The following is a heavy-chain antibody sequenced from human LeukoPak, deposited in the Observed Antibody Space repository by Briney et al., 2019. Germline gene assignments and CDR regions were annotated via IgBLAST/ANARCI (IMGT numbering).Heavy chain of an antibody. CDR1: GFTSSSYA. Sequence: GGSLRLSCAASGFTSSSYATHWVRQAPGKGLEWVAVISYDGSNKYYADSVKGRFTISRDNSKNTLYLQMNSLRAEDTALYYCARGGYYDSSGYSWGPFDIWGQGTMVTVSS. J-gene: IGHJ3*02. V-gene: IGHV3-30-3*01. D-gene: IGHD3-22*01. CDR3: ARGGYYDSSGYSWGPFDI. CDR2: ISYDGSNK.